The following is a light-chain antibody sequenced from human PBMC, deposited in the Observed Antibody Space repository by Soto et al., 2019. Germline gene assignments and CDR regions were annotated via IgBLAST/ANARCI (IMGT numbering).Light chain of an antibody. J-gene: IGLJ2*01. CDR2: RNN. CDR3: AAWDDSLSGVV. V-gene: IGLV1-47*01. CDR1: SSNIGSNC. Sequence: QPVLTQPPSASGTPGQRVTISCSGSSSNIGSNCVYWYQQLPGTAPKLLIYRNNQRPSGVPDRFSGSKSGTSASLAISGLRSEDEADYYCAAWDDSLSGVVFGGGTKLTVL.